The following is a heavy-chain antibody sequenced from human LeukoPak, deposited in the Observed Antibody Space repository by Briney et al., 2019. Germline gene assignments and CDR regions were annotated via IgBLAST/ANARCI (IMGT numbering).Heavy chain of an antibody. J-gene: IGHJ2*01. CDR2: INSDGSST. D-gene: IGHD6-13*01. V-gene: IGHV3-74*01. CDR1: GFTFSSYW. CDR3: AKGGAAADNYWYFDL. Sequence: GGSLRLSCAASGFTFSSYWMHWVRQAPGKGLVWVSRINSDGSSTSYADSVKGRFTISRDNAKNTLYLQMNSLRPEDTALYYCAKGGAAADNYWYFDLWGRGTLVTVSS.